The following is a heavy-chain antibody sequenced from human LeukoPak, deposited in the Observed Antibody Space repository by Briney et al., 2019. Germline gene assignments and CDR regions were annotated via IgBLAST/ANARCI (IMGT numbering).Heavy chain of an antibody. J-gene: IGHJ4*02. CDR3: TRRSVAGTFGY. Sequence: ASVKVSCKASGYTFTSYDINWVRQATGQGPEWMGWMNPSGGHTNYAQSLQGRVTMTRNTSTSTAYMDLSSLRSEDTAVYYCTRRSVAGTFGYWGQGTLVTVSS. V-gene: IGHV1-8*01. CDR1: GYTFTSYD. D-gene: IGHD6-19*01. CDR2: MNPSGGHT.